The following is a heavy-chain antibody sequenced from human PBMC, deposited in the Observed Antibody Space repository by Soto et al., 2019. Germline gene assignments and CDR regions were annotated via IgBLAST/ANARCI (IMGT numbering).Heavy chain of an antibody. D-gene: IGHD3-10*01. Sequence: EVQLLESGGGLVQPGGSLRLSCAASGFTFNNYAMTWVRQAPGKGLEWVSAISGGGDTTSYADSVKGQFTVSRDGSKNTRYLQMSSLRAEDTALYYCAKGRGGSGSLTPRVDFWGQGTLVTVSS. J-gene: IGHJ4*02. CDR3: AKGRGGSGSLTPRVDF. CDR1: GFTFNNYA. V-gene: IGHV3-23*01. CDR2: ISGGGDTT.